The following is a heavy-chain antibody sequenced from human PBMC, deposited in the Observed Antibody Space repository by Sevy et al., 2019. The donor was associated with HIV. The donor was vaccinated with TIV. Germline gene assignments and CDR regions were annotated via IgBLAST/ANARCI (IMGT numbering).Heavy chain of an antibody. V-gene: IGHV3-49*04. J-gene: IGHJ4*02. CDR1: GFTFGDYA. Sequence: GGSLRLSCTTSGFTFGDYAMNWVRQAPGKGLEWVAFLKSKADGGTVDHAASVKGRFTISRDDSKSIAYRQMNDLTTEDTGFYYCTRWKGLQSIFDYWGQGALVTVSS. D-gene: IGHD1-1*01. CDR3: TRWKGLQSIFDY. CDR2: LKSKADGGTV.